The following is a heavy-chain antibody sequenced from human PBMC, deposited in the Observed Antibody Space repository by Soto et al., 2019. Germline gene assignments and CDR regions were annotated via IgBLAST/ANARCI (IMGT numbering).Heavy chain of an antibody. J-gene: IGHJ4*02. CDR1: GFTFSIYG. CDR3: ARSQEEQWLVTYYFDY. CDR2: IWYAGSNK. Sequence: QVQLVESGGGVVQPGRSLRLSCAASGFTFSIYGMHWVRQAPGKGLEWVAGIWYAGSNKYYADSVKGRCTISRDNSKNTLYLQMNSLRAEDTAVYYCARSQEEQWLVTYYFDYWGQGTLVTVSS. D-gene: IGHD6-19*01. V-gene: IGHV3-33*01.